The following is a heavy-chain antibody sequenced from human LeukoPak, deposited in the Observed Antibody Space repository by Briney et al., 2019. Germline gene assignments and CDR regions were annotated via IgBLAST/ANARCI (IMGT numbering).Heavy chain of an antibody. D-gene: IGHD6-25*01. J-gene: IGHJ6*02. CDR1: GGSISSYY. CDR3: ARGASGAAPHYYYYGMDV. V-gene: IGHV4-4*07. CDR2: LYSSGSN. Sequence: AETLSLTCTVYGGSISSYYWSWVRQAAGKGLEGVGRLYSSGSNNYNPSLKSRVTMSVDTSKNQFSLKLSSVTAADTAVYYCARGASGAAPHYYYYGMDVWGQGTTVTVSS.